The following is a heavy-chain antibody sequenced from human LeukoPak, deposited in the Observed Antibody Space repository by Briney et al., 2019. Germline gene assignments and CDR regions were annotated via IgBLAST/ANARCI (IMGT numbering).Heavy chain of an antibody. J-gene: IGHJ4*02. CDR1: GYTFTSYG. Sequence: GASVKVSCKASGYTFTSYGISWVRQAPGQGLEWMGWISAYNGNTNYAQKFQGRVTITADESTSTAYMELSSLRSEDTAVYYCAMELELSRAARDDYWGQGTLVTVSS. CDR3: AMELELSRAARDDY. D-gene: IGHD1-7*01. CDR2: ISAYNGNT. V-gene: IGHV1-18*01.